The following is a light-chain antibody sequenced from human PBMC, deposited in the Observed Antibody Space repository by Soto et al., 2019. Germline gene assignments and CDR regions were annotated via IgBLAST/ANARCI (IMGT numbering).Light chain of an antibody. CDR3: QQRSNWPYT. Sequence: EVVMTQSPATLSVSPGERATRTCRASQSVSNNLAWYRQKPGQAPRHLIYDASNRATGIPARFSGSGSGTDFTLTISSLEPEDFAVYYCQQRSNWPYTFGQGTKLEIK. CDR1: QSVSNN. J-gene: IGKJ2*01. V-gene: IGKV3-11*01. CDR2: DAS.